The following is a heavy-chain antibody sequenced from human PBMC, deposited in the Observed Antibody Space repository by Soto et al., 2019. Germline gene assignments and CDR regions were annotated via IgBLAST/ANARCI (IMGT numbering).Heavy chain of an antibody. V-gene: IGHV4-34*01. D-gene: IGHD5-18*01. CDR1: GGSFSGYY. CDR2: INHSGST. J-gene: IGHJ4*02. Sequence: PSETLSLTCAVYGGSFSGYYWSWIRQPPGKGLERIGEINHSGSTNYNPSLKSRVTISVDTSKNQFSLKLSSVTAADTAVYYCARLGYSYGYIGYWGQGTLVTVSS. CDR3: ARLGYSYGYIGY.